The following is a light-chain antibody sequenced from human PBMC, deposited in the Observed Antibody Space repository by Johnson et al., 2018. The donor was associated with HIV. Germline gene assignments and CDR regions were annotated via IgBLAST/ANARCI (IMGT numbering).Light chain of an antibody. J-gene: IGLJ1*01. CDR1: SSNIGRNY. Sequence: SVLTQPPSVSAAPGQTVTISCSGRSSNIGRNYVSWYQQLPRGAPKLLIYENNKRPSGIPDRFSGSKSGTSAPLDITGLQSGDEADYYCGTWDSSLSAYVFGNGTKVTVL. V-gene: IGLV1-51*02. CDR3: GTWDSSLSAYV. CDR2: ENN.